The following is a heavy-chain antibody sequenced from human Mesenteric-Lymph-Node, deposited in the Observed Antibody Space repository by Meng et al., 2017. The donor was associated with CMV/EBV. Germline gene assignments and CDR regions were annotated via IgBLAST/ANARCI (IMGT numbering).Heavy chain of an antibody. V-gene: IGHV1-2*02. Sequence: ASVKVSCKASGYTFTSYGISWVRQAPGQGLEWMGWINSNSGGTNYAQRFQGRVTMTRDTSIDTAYMELSRLRSDDTAVYFCARGDRWAGPFDYWGQGALVTVSS. CDR3: ARGDRWAGPFDY. D-gene: IGHD5-24*01. J-gene: IGHJ4*02. CDR2: INSNSGGT. CDR1: GYTFTSYG.